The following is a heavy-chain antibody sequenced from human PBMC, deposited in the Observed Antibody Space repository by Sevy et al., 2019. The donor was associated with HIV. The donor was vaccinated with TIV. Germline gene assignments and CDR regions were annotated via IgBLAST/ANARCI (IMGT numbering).Heavy chain of an antibody. CDR2: IGYDGRTK. CDR3: ARDSARVIVPTAGFDS. CDR1: GFTLRSFS. Sequence: GGSLRLSCSASGFTLRSFSMHWVRQAPGKGLEWVAAIGYDGRTKKYADSVKGRFTISRDNSKNMLRLEMNSLRAEDTGLYFGARDSARVIVPTAGFDSWGQGTVVTVSS. V-gene: IGHV3-33*01. J-gene: IGHJ5*01. D-gene: IGHD1-1*01.